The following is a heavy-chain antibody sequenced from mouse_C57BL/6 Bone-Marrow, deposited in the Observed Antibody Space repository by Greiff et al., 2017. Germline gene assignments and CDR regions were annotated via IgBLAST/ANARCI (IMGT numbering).Heavy chain of an antibody. CDR1: GFTFSDYG. D-gene: IGHD4-1*01. V-gene: IGHV5-15*04. J-gene: IGHJ3*01. Sequence: EVKVEESGGGLVQPGGSLKLSCAASGFTFSDYGMAWVRQAPRKGPEWVAFISNLAYSIYYADTVTGRFTISRENAKNTLYLEMSSLRSEDTAMYYCARRDWGFAYWGQGTLVTVSA. CDR3: ARRDWGFAY. CDR2: ISNLAYSI.